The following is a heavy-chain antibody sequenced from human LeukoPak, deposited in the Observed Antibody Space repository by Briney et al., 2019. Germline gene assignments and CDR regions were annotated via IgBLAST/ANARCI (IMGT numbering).Heavy chain of an antibody. CDR3: VRNLAVAGTCFDS. D-gene: IGHD6-19*01. J-gene: IGHJ4*02. V-gene: IGHV3-7*03. CDR2: IKQDGSDR. Sequence: GGSLRLSCAASGFTFSSYWMNWARQAPGTGLEWVANIKQDGSDRNYVTSVRGRFTISRDNAESSLFLQMNSLRAEDTAVYYCVRNLAVAGTCFDSWGQGTLVTVSS. CDR1: GFTFSSYW.